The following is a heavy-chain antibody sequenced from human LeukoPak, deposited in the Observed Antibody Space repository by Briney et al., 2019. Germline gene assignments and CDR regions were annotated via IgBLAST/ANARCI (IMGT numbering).Heavy chain of an antibody. J-gene: IGHJ4*02. D-gene: IGHD6-19*01. V-gene: IGHV3-30-3*01. Sequence: GGSLRLSCAASGFTFSDYYMSWIRQAPGKGLEWVAVISYDGSNKYYADSVKGRFTISRDNSKNTLYLQMNSLRAEDTAVYYCARDRKYSSGWFDYWGQGTLVTVSS. CDR2: ISYDGSNK. CDR1: GFTFSDYY. CDR3: ARDRKYSSGWFDY.